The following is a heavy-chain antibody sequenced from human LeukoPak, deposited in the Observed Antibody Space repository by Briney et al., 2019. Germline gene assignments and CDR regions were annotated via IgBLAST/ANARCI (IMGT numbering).Heavy chain of an antibody. CDR1: GYTFTSDG. V-gene: IGHV1-18*01. CDR2: ISAYNGNT. J-gene: IGHJ4*02. CDR3: ARWRLPKYYFDY. D-gene: IGHD2-15*01. Sequence: ASVKVSCKXSGYTFTSDGISWVRQAPGQGLEWMGWISAYNGNTNYAQKLQGRVTMTTDTSTSTAYMELRSLRSDDTAVYYCARWRLPKYYFDYWGQGTLVTVSS.